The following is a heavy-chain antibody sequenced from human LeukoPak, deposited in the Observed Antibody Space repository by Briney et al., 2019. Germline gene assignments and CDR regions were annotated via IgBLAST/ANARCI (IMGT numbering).Heavy chain of an antibody. D-gene: IGHD3-3*01. V-gene: IGHV1-2*02. Sequence: ASVKVSCKASGYTFTGYYMHWVRQAPGQGLEWMGWINPNRGGTNYAQKFQGRVTVTRGTSNSTDYMELSRLRSDDTAVYYCARDYDFWSGYYKMDVWGKGTTVTVSS. CDR3: ARDYDFWSGYYKMDV. J-gene: IGHJ6*04. CDR2: INPNRGGT. CDR1: GYTFTGYY.